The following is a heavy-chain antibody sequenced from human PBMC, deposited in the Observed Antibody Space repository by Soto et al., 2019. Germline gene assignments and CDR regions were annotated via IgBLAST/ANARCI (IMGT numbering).Heavy chain of an antibody. CDR2: IIPIFGTA. CDR3: AGFEYSSSGYYYYGMDV. Sequence: QVQLVQSGAEVKKPGSSVKVSCKASGGTFSSYAISWVRQAPGQGLEWMGGIIPIFGTANYAQKFQGRVTITADESTSTAYMELSNLRSEDTAVYYCAGFEYSSSGYYYYGMDVWGQGTTVTVSS. CDR1: GGTFSSYA. J-gene: IGHJ6*02. D-gene: IGHD6-6*01. V-gene: IGHV1-69*01.